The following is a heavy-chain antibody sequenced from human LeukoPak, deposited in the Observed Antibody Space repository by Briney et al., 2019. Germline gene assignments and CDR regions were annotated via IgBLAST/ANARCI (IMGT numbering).Heavy chain of an antibody. CDR2: VNGSGDTT. D-gene: IGHD6-19*01. Sequence: GGSLRLSCAASGFIFSNYAMSWVRQAPGKGPEWVSAVNGSGDTTYYADSVKGRFTISRDNSKNTMYLEMNSLRAEDTAVYYCAKDLRAVAGRGPFDYWGQGTLVTVSS. J-gene: IGHJ4*02. CDR1: GFIFSNYA. V-gene: IGHV3-23*01. CDR3: AKDLRAVAGRGPFDY.